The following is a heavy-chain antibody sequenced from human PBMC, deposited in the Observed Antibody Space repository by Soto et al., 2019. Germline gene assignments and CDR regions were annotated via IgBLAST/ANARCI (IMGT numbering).Heavy chain of an antibody. CDR1: GFTFSTYA. V-gene: IGHV3-23*01. CDR3: AKVFSPEGGNYFDH. CDR2: IGSDGFST. Sequence: EVRLSESGGGLVQPGGSLRRSCAASGFTFSTYAMSWVRQAPGKGLEWVSVIGSDGFSTHYADSVKGRFTISRDNDKNTVFLEMNSLRAEDTAVYYCAKVFSPEGGNYFDHWGQGTLVTVSS. J-gene: IGHJ4*02.